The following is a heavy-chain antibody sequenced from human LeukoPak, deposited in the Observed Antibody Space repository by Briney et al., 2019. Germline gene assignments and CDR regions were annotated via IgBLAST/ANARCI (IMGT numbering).Heavy chain of an antibody. CDR2: INHSGST. J-gene: IGHJ4*02. V-gene: IGHV4-34*01. Sequence: SETLSLTCAVYGGAFSGYYWSWIRQPPGKGLEWIGEINHSGSTNYNPSLKSRVTISVDTSKNQFSLKLSSVTAADTAVYYCARAGDSSGYSDYWGQGTLVTVSS. CDR3: ARAGDSSGYSDY. CDR1: GGAFSGYY. D-gene: IGHD3-22*01.